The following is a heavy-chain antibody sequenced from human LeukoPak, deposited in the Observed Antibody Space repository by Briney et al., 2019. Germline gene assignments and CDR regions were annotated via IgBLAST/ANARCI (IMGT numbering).Heavy chain of an antibody. Sequence: GGSLRLSCAASGFTFSSYTMNWVRQAPGRGLEWVSCISSSSTYMLYADSAKGRFTISRDNAKNSLYLQMNSLRAEDTAVYYCARASPNYYDSSGYYEPTEYFQHWGQGTLVTVSS. CDR2: ISSSSTYM. D-gene: IGHD3-22*01. CDR3: ARASPNYYDSSGYYEPTEYFQH. V-gene: IGHV3-21*01. CDR1: GFTFSSYT. J-gene: IGHJ1*01.